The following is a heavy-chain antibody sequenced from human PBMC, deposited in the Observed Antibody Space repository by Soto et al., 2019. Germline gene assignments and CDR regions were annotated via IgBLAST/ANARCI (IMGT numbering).Heavy chain of an antibody. Sequence: QRQLQESGPGLVKPSETLSLTCTVSGDSMTSSSYYWGWIRQPPVKGLEWIGSIFYSERTSYNSGSTYSSPSLKSRVTISGDTSKSQFSLKLSSVTAADTAVYYCARHTRNQFDPWGQGTLVTVSS. CDR2: IFYSERTSYNSGST. CDR1: GDSMTSSSYY. CDR3: ARHTRNQFDP. V-gene: IGHV4-39*01. J-gene: IGHJ5*02.